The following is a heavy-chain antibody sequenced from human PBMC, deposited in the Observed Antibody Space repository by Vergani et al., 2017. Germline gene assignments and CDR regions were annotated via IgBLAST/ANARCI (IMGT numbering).Heavy chain of an antibody. V-gene: IGHV3-30*18. CDR2: ISYDGSNK. Sequence: QVQLVESGGGVVQPGRSLRLSCAASGFTFSSYGMHWVRQAPGKGLEWVAVISYDGSNKYYADSVKGRFTISRDNSKNTLYLQMNSLRAEDTAVYYCAKRAYYGSSSGWGGINFDYWGQGTLVTVSS. J-gene: IGHJ4*02. CDR3: AKRAYYGSSSGWGGINFDY. CDR1: GFTFSSYG. D-gene: IGHD6-6*01.